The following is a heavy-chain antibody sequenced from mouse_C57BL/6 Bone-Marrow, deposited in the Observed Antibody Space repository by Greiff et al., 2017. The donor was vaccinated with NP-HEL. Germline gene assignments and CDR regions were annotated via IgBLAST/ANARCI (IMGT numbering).Heavy chain of an antibody. V-gene: IGHV5-12*01. CDR3: ARYEGYDYPYYYAMDY. CDR1: GFTFSDYY. J-gene: IGHJ4*01. Sequence: EVNVVESGGGLVQPGGSLKLSCAASGFTFSDYYMYWVRQTPEKRLEWVAYISNGGGSTYYPDTVKGRFTISGDNAKNTLYLQMSRLTSEDTAMYYCARYEGYDYPYYYAMDYWGQGTSVTVSS. D-gene: IGHD2-4*01. CDR2: ISNGGGST.